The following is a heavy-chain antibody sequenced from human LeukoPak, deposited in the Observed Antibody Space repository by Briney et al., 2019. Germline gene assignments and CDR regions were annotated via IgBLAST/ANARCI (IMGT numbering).Heavy chain of an antibody. J-gene: IGHJ4*02. V-gene: IGHV3-23*01. Sequence: PGGSLRLSCAASGFTFSSYAMSWVRQAPGKGLKWVSAISGSGGSTYYADSVKGRFTISRDNSKNTLYLQMNSLRAEDTAVYYCAKDRGDIVVVPAAPTGDYWGQGTLVTVSS. CDR1: GFTFSSYA. CDR3: AKDRGDIVVVPAAPTGDY. D-gene: IGHD2-2*01. CDR2: ISGSGGST.